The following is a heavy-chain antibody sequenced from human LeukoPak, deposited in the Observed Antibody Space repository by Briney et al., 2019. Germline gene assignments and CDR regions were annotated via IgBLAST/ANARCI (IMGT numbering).Heavy chain of an antibody. J-gene: IGHJ4*02. CDR2: IQRRGNT. D-gene: IGHD3-3*01. Sequence: SETLSLTCTVSGDSFSSGNYYWTWIRQPAGQGLEWIGRIQRRGNTTYNPSVRSRITVSVETSKNQFSLKLTSVTAADTAVYYCARARDFWSGYYTEGTFFDYWGRGTLVTVSS. CDR3: ARARDFWSGYYTEGTFFDY. V-gene: IGHV4-61*02. CDR1: GDSFSSGNYY.